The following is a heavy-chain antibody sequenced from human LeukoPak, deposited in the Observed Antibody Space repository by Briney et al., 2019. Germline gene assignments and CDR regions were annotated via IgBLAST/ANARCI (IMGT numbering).Heavy chain of an antibody. J-gene: IGHJ4*02. D-gene: IGHD6-13*01. V-gene: IGHV3-9*01. CDR3: AKGWNNSSWYAGYYDF. Sequence: GGSLRLSCAAAGFTFHDYAMHWVRQAPGKGLEWVSGFSWNGAGIGYADSVKGRFTISRDNAKNSLYLQMNSLRAEDTALYHCAKGWNNSSWYAGYYDFWGQGTLVTVSS. CDR2: FSWNGAGI. CDR1: GFTFHDYA.